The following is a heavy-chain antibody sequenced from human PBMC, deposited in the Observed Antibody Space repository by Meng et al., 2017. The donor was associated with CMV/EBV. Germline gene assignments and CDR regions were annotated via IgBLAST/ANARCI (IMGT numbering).Heavy chain of an antibody. Sequence: GQLQESGPGLVKPSETLSLTCTVSGGSISSYYWSWIRQPAGKGLEWIGRIYTSGSTNYNPSLKSRVTMPVDTSKNQFSLKLSSVTAADTAVYYCARGGLYYYDSSGHFNYWGQGTLVTVSS. CDR3: ARGGLYYYDSSGHFNY. J-gene: IGHJ4*02. CDR1: GGSISSYY. V-gene: IGHV4-4*07. D-gene: IGHD3-22*01. CDR2: IYTSGST.